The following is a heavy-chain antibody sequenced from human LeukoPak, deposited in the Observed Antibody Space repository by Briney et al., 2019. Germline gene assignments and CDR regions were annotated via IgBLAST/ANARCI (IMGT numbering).Heavy chain of an antibody. V-gene: IGHV3-21*01. Sequence: GWSLRLSCAASGFTFSSFDMNWVRQAPGRGLEWVSSISTSSRYIYYRDSVKGRFTISRDDAKNSLYLQMNSLRVEDTAVYYCARADCSGSTCYLRRSWFDPWGQGTLVTVSS. D-gene: IGHD2-2*01. CDR1: GFTFSSFD. CDR3: ARADCSGSTCYLRRSWFDP. J-gene: IGHJ5*02. CDR2: ISTSSRYI.